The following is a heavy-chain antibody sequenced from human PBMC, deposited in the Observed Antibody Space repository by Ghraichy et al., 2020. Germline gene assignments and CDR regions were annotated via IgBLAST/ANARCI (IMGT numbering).Heavy chain of an antibody. CDR1: GFAFSGYS. V-gene: IGHV3-48*02. CDR2: ITSSGRTI. CDR3: ARGSRVVRFFYYNGMDV. Sequence: GASLRLSCVGSGFAFSGYSMNWVRQSPGKGLEWVSYITSSGRTISYADSVKGRFTISRDNAQNSLYLQMNSLRDEDTAVYYCARGSRVVRFFYYNGMDVWGQGTTVTVSS. D-gene: IGHD2/OR15-2a*01. J-gene: IGHJ6*02.